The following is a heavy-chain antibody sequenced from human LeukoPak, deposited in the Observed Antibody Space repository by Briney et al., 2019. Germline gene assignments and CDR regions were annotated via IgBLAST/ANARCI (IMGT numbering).Heavy chain of an antibody. CDR3: ARVLRYCSGGNCYSGGLGYMDV. V-gene: IGHV3-21*01. J-gene: IGHJ6*03. CDR2: ISRSSAYI. CDR1: GFTLSSYS. D-gene: IGHD2-15*01. Sequence: PGWSLTLSRAASGFTLSSYSKNWVRLAPATGLEWVSFISRSSAYIFYADSVKSRFTISRDNAKNSLYLQMSSLGAEDTAVYYCARVLRYCSGGNCYSGGLGYMDVWGKGTTVTISS.